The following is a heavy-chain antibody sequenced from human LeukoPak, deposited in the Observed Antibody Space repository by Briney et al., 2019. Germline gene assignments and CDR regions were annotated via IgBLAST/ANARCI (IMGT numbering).Heavy chain of an antibody. CDR3: ARFDYYDSSGYFSRAFDI. D-gene: IGHD3-22*01. J-gene: IGHJ3*02. CDR1: GFTFSDYY. CDR2: ISSSGSTI. Sequence: GGSLRLSCAASGFTFSDYYMSWIRQAPGKGLEWVSYISSSGSTIYYADSVKGRFTISGDNAKNSLYLQMNSLRAEDTAVYYCARFDYYDSSGYFSRAFDIWGQGTMVTVSS. V-gene: IGHV3-11*01.